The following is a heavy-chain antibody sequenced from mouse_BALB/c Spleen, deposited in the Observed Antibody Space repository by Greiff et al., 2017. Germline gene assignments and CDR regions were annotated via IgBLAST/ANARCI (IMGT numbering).Heavy chain of an antibody. Sequence: VQLKQSGAELVRPGASVTLSCKASGYTFTDYNMHWVKQSHGKSLEWIGYIYPYNGGTGYNQKFKSKATLTVDNSSSTAYMELRSLTSEDSAVYYCARDDYDWFAYWGQGTLVTVSA. CDR2: IYPYNGGT. J-gene: IGHJ3*01. V-gene: IGHV1S29*02. D-gene: IGHD2-4*01. CDR3: ARDDYDWFAY. CDR1: GYTFTDYN.